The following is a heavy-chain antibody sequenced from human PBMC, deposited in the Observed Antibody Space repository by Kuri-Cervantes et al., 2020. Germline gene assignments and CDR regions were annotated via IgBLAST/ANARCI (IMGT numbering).Heavy chain of an antibody. CDR2: INHSGST. Sequence: ESLKISCAASGFTVSRNYMSWVRQAPGKGLEWIGEINHSGSTNYNPSLKSRVTISVDTSKNQFSLKLSSVTAADTAVYYCARGGDMTPDIWGKGTTVTVSS. V-gene: IGHV4-34*01. CDR3: ARGGDMTPDI. CDR1: GFTVSRNY. J-gene: IGHJ6*04. D-gene: IGHD3-10*01.